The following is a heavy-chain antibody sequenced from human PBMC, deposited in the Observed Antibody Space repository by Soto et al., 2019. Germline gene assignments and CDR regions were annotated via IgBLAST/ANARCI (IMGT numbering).Heavy chain of an antibody. CDR2: ISYDGSNK. J-gene: IGHJ3*02. CDR1: GFTFSSYA. D-gene: IGHD5-12*01. Sequence: PGGSLRLSCAASGFTFSSYAMRWVRQAPGKGLEWVAVISYDGSNKYYADSVKGRFTISRDNSKNTLYLQMNSLRAEDTAVYYCARPRDGYNWDAFDIWGQGTMVTVSS. V-gene: IGHV3-30-3*01. CDR3: ARPRDGYNWDAFDI.